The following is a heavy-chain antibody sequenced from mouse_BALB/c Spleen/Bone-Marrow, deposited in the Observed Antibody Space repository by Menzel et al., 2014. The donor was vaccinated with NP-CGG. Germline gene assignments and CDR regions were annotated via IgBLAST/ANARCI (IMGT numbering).Heavy chain of an antibody. V-gene: IGHV1S81*02. D-gene: IGHD3-3*01. CDR2: INPSNGRT. CDR3: ARGDGFAWFAY. CDR1: GYTFTSYW. J-gene: IGHJ3*01. Sequence: QVHVKQSGAELVKPGASVKLSCKASGYTFTSYWMHWVKQRPGQGLEWIGEINPSNGRTNYNEKFKSKATLTVDKSSSTAYMQLSSLTSEDSAVYYCARGDGFAWFAYWGQGTLATVSA.